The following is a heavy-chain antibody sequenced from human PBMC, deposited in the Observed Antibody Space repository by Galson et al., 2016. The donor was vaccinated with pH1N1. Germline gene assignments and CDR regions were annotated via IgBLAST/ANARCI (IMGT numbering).Heavy chain of an antibody. J-gene: IGHJ3*02. D-gene: IGHD3-9*01. CDR1: GFTFSNHG. Sequence: SVKVSCKASGFTFSNHGINWVRQAPGQGLEWMGWINTKTENPTYAQGFTGRFVFSLDTSVNTAYLQINSLKADDTAVYYCARETPSPSPTVLRYFDWSRGLSAFDMWGRGTLVTVSS. V-gene: IGHV7-4-1*02. CDR2: INTKTENP. CDR3: ARETPSPSPTVLRYFDWSRGLSAFDM.